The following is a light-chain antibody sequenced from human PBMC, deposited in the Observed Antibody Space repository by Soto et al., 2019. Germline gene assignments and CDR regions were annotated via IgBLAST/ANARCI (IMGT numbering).Light chain of an antibody. J-gene: IGKJ1*01. V-gene: IGKV1-39*01. CDR1: QSISSS. CDR3: QQSDSPPPT. Sequence: DIPMTQSPASLSASAGDRVTITCRASQSISSSLNWYQQKPGKAPKPLIYAASSLLSGVPSRFSGSGSGTDCTLTISSLQPDDFATYYCQQSDSPPPTFGQGTKVEI. CDR2: AAS.